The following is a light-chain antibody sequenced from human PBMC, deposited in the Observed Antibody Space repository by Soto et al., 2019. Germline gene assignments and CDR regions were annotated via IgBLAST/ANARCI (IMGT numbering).Light chain of an antibody. CDR2: EGS. Sequence: QSALTQPASVSGSPGQSITISCTGTSSDVGSYNLVSWYQQHPGKAPKLMIYEGSKRPSGVSNRFSGSKSGNTASLTISELQADDDADYYCCSYAGTSTVVFGGGTKVTVL. V-gene: IGLV2-23*01. CDR3: CSYAGTSTVV. J-gene: IGLJ2*01. CDR1: SSDVGSYNL.